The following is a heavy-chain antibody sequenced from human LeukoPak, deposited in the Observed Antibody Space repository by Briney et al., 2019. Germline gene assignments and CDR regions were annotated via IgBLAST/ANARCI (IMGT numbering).Heavy chain of an antibody. CDR2: ISSSGSTI. V-gene: IGHV3-48*04. CDR1: GFTFSSYW. D-gene: IGHD1-26*01. CDR3: ARDRGWELNPDYYYYYYMDV. J-gene: IGHJ6*03. Sequence: GGSLRLSCAASGFTFSSYWMSWVRQAPGKGLEWVSYISSSGSTIYYADSVKGRFTISRDNAKNSLYLQMNSLRAEDTAVYYCARDRGWELNPDYYYYYYMDVWGKGTTVTVSS.